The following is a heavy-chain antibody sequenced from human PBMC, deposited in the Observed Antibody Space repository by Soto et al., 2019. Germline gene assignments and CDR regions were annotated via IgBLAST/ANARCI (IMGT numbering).Heavy chain of an antibody. D-gene: IGHD3-3*01. CDR3: VRPGPVPLDYDFWSGYYSRRDYYYYGMDV. Sequence: PGGSLRLSCAASGFTFSSSWMHWVCQAPEKGLEWVADIKCDGSEKYYVDSVKGRLTTSRDNAKNSLYLQVNSLRAEDMTVYYRVRPGPVPLDYDFWSGYYSRRDYYYYGMDVWGQGTTVTVSS. CDR2: IKCDGSEK. CDR1: GFTFSSSW. J-gene: IGHJ6*02. V-gene: IGHV3-7*03.